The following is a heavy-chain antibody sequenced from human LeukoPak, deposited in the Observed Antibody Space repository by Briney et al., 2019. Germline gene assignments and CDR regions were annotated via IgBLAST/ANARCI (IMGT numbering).Heavy chain of an antibody. CDR2: ISSSSSYI. D-gene: IGHD4-17*01. J-gene: IGHJ5*02. CDR3: ARDSAVTTGWFDP. Sequence: GRSLRLSCAASGFTFSSYGMNWVRQAPGKGLEWVSSISSSSSYIYYADSVKGRFTISRDNAKNSLYLQMNSLRAEDTAVYYCARDSAVTTGWFDPWGQGTLVTVSS. V-gene: IGHV3-21*01. CDR1: GFTFSSYG.